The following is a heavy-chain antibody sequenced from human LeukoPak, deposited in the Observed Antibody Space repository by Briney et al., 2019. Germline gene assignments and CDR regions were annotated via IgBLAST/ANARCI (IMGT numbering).Heavy chain of an antibody. CDR3: ARVPTLRRYSYGPQGLWFDP. CDR2: INYSGST. V-gene: IGHV4-59*01. D-gene: IGHD5-18*01. Sequence: SETLSLTCTVSGGSISSYYWSWIRQPPGKDLGWIGIINYSGSTNYNPSLKSRVTISVDTSKNQFSLKLSSVTAADTAVYYCARVPTLRRYSYGPQGLWFDPWGQGTLVTVSS. CDR1: GGSISSYY. J-gene: IGHJ5*02.